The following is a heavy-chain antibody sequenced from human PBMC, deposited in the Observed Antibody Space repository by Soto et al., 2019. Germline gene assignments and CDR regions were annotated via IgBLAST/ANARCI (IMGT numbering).Heavy chain of an antibody. CDR2: ISGSGGST. Sequence: PVGCLRLSCAGSGFTFSSYAMSWVRQAPGKGLEWVSAISGSGGSTYYADSVKGRFTISRDNSKNTLYLQKNSLRAEDTAVYYCAKKGPLVLRQWMNYFDYWGQGTLVTVSS. CDR3: AKKGPLVLRQWMNYFDY. J-gene: IGHJ4*02. CDR1: GFTFSSYA. V-gene: IGHV3-23*01. D-gene: IGHD6-19*01.